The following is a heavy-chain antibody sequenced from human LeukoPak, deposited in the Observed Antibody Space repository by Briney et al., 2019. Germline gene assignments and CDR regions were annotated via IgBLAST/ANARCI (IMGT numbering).Heavy chain of an antibody. Sequence: PSEAPSLTCTVSGRSISSYYWSWIRQPPGKGQEWIGYIYYSGSTNYNPSLKSRVTISVDTSKNQFSLKLSSVTAADTAVYYCARDGDGYNYRWFDPWGQGTLVTVSS. J-gene: IGHJ5*02. CDR2: IYYSGST. D-gene: IGHD5-24*01. CDR3: ARDGDGYNYRWFDP. CDR1: GRSISSYY. V-gene: IGHV4-59*01.